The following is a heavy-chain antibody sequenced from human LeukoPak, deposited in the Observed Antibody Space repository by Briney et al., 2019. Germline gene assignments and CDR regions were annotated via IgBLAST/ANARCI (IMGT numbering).Heavy chain of an antibody. CDR3: ARDNGVYDSSGPADY. J-gene: IGHJ4*02. D-gene: IGHD3-22*01. V-gene: IGHV3-30-3*01. Sequence: PGRSLRLSCAASGFTFSSYAMHWVRQAPGKGLEWVAVISYDGSNKYYADSVKGRFTISRDNSKNTLYLQMNSLRAEDTAVYYCARDNGVYDSSGPADYWGQGTLVTVSS. CDR2: ISYDGSNK. CDR1: GFTFSSYA.